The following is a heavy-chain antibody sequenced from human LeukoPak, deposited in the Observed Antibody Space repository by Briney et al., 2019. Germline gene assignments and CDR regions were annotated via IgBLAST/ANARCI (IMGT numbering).Heavy chain of an antibody. V-gene: IGHV1-8*01. Sequence: ASVKVSCKASGYTFTSYDINWVRQATGQGLEWMGWMNPNSGNTGCAQKFQGRVAVTRDTSTSTVHMELSGLRSEDTAVYYCARDQEGFDYWGQGTLVTVSS. CDR3: ARDQEGFDY. CDR2: MNPNSGNT. J-gene: IGHJ4*02. CDR1: GYTFTSYD.